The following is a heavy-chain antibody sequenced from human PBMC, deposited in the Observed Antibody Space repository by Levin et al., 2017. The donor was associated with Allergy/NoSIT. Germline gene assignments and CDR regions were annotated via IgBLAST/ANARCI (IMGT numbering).Heavy chain of an antibody. D-gene: IGHD6-13*01. Sequence: GGSLRLSCAASGFTFSSYGMHWVRQAPGKGLEWVAVIWYDGSNKYYADSVKGRFTISRDNSKNTLYLQMNSLRAEDTAVYYCARDKEYIAARYFDLWGRGTLVTVSS. J-gene: IGHJ2*01. CDR1: GFTFSSYG. V-gene: IGHV3-33*01. CDR3: ARDKEYIAARYFDL. CDR2: IWYDGSNK.